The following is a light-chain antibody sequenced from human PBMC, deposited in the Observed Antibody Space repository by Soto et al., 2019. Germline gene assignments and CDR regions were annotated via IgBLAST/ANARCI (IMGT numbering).Light chain of an antibody. Sequence: DIQLTQSPSSLSASVGATVTITCRASQGIRKSLAWYQQKPGKIPKLLIYDASTLQSGVPSRFSGGGSGTDFTLTITSLQPEDVASYYCQKYDSAPLTCGGGTKVEIK. CDR3: QKYDSAPLT. CDR1: QGIRKS. V-gene: IGKV1-27*01. J-gene: IGKJ4*01. CDR2: DAS.